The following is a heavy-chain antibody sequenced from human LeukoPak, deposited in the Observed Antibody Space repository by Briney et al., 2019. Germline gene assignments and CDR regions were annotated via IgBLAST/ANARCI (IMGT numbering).Heavy chain of an antibody. CDR3: ARVGPLAGGLNIDY. CDR2: INHSGST. D-gene: IGHD3-3*02. J-gene: IGHJ4*02. Sequence: GSLRLSCAASGFTFSSYAMSWVRQPPGKGLEWIGEINHSGSTNYNPSLKSRVTISVDTSKNQFSLKLSSVTAADTAVYYCARVGPLAGGLNIDYWGQGTLVTVSS. CDR1: GFTFSSYA. V-gene: IGHV4-34*01.